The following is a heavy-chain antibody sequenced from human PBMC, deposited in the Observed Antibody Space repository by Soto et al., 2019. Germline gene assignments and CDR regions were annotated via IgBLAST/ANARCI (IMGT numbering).Heavy chain of an antibody. CDR1: AYPFTSYA. CDR3: ASKRGYSYGPILY. Sequence: SVKVSCKASAYPFTSYAISWVRQAPGQGLEWMGGIIPIFGTANYAQKFQGRVTITADESTSTAYMELSSLRSEDTAVYYCASKRGYSYGPILYWGQGTLVTVSS. CDR2: IIPIFGTA. J-gene: IGHJ4*02. V-gene: IGHV1-69*13. D-gene: IGHD5-18*01.